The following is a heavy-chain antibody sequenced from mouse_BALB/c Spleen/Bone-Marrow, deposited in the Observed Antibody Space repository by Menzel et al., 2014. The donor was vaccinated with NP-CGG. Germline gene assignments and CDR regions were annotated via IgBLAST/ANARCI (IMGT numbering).Heavy chain of an antibody. Sequence: EVQLVESGGGLVQPGGSRKLSCAASGFTFSSFGMHWVRQAPEKGLEWVAYISSGSSTIYYADTVKGRFTISRDNPKNTLFLQMTSLRSGDTAMYYCARSYDGCYGFAYWGQGTLVTVSA. CDR2: ISSGSSTI. CDR3: ARSYDGCYGFAY. CDR1: GFTFSSFG. D-gene: IGHD2-3*01. V-gene: IGHV5-17*02. J-gene: IGHJ3*01.